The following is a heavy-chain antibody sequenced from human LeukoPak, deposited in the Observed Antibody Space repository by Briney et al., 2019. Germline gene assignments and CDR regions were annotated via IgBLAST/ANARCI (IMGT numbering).Heavy chain of an antibody. CDR1: GYTFSGYY. V-gene: IGHV1-2*02. CDR2: INPNSGGT. J-gene: IGHJ6*03. Sequence: ASVKVSCKASGYTFSGYYIHWVRQAPGQGLEWMGWINPNSGGTNYAQKFQGRVTMTRDTSTSTAYMELRSLRSDDTAVYYCARVRGSGSYYYYYMDVWGKGTTVTVSS. CDR3: ARVRGSGSYYYYYMDV. D-gene: IGHD3-10*01.